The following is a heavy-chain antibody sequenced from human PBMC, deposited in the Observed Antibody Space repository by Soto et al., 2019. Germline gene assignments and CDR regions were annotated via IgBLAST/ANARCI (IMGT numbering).Heavy chain of an antibody. Sequence: PGGSLRLSCAASGFTFSSYSMNWVRQAPGKGLEWVSSISSSSSYIYYADSVKGRFTISRDNAKNSLYLQMNSLRAEDTAVYYCARAGTTTVTSFDYWGQGTLVTVSS. J-gene: IGHJ4*02. CDR2: ISSSSSYI. V-gene: IGHV3-21*01. D-gene: IGHD4-17*01. CDR3: ARAGTTTVTSFDY. CDR1: GFTFSSYS.